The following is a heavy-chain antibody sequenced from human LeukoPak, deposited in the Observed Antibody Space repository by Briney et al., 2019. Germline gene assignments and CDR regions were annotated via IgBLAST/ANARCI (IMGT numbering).Heavy chain of an antibody. V-gene: IGHV4-34*01. CDR1: GGSFSGYY. D-gene: IGHD2-2*02. J-gene: IGHJ4*02. CDR3: AREGPIYDY. Sequence: SETLSLTCAVYGGSFSGYYWSWIRQPPGKGLEWIGEINHSGSTNYNPSLKSRVTISVDTSKNQFSLKLSSVTVADTAVYYCAREGPIYDYWGQGTLVTVSS. CDR2: INHSGST.